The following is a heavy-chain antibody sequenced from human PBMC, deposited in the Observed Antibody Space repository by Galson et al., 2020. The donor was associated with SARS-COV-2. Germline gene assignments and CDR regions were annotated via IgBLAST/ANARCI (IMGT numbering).Heavy chain of an antibody. CDR3: TRGGRGNSGIDD. CDR2: NDPTGGTT. D-gene: IGHD1-1*01. Sequence: SVNVSCMTSGYPFSSYFIHLARQAPGHGIEWIGVNDPTGGTTNYPQKFQGRVTMTRDPSTVTVDMELSTLGSEDAAVYYCTRGGRGNSGIDDWGQGTLVTGSS. V-gene: IGHV1-46*03. CDR1: GYPFSSYF. J-gene: IGHJ4*02.